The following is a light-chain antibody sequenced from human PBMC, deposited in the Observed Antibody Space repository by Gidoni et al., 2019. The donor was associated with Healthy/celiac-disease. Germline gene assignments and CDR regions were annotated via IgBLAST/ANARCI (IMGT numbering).Light chain of an antibody. CDR3: QQRSNWPPLT. Sequence: EIVLTQSPATLSLSPGDRANLSCRASQSVSSYLAWYQQKPGQAPRLLIYDASNRATGIPARFSGSWSGTDFTLTISSLEPEDFAVYYCQQRSNWPPLTFGGGTKVEIK. CDR1: QSVSSY. J-gene: IGKJ4*01. V-gene: IGKV3-11*01. CDR2: DAS.